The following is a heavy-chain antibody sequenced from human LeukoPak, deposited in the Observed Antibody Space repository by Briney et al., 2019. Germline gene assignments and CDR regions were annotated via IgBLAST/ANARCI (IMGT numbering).Heavy chain of an antibody. CDR3: TGSGSLYYFDY. CDR2: ISYDGSNK. Sequence: QPGGSLRLSCAASGFTFSSYAMHWVRQAPGKGLEWVAVISYDGSNKYYADSVKGRFTISRDNSKNTLYLQMNSLRAEDTAVYYCTGSGSLYYFDYWGQGTLVTVSS. V-gene: IGHV3-30-3*01. J-gene: IGHJ4*02. CDR1: GFTFSSYA. D-gene: IGHD3-10*01.